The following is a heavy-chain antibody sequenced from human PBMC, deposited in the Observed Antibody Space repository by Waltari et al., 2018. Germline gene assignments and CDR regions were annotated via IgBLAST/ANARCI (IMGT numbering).Heavy chain of an antibody. CDR2: MYYSGST. D-gene: IGHD6-13*01. V-gene: IGHV4-59*08. J-gene: IGHJ4*02. Sequence: QVQLQESGPGLVKPSETLSLTCTVSGGSINTYYWSWIRQPPGKGLEWIGYMYYSGSTTYTPSSYNPSLRSRVTLSLDTSKNQFALILRSVTAADTALYYCARIAAPGLFFDYWGQGTLVTVSS. CDR3: ARIAAPGLFFDY. CDR1: GGSINTYY.